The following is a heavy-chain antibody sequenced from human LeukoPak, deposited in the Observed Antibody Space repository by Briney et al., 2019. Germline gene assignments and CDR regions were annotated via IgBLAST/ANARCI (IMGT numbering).Heavy chain of an antibody. CDR3: ARTSGYSSGWYMDYFDY. CDR2: IYYSVST. J-gene: IGHJ4*02. Sequence: SETLSLTCTVSGGSISSYYWSWIRQPPGKGLEWIGYIYYSVSTNYNPSLKSRVTISVDTSKNQFSLKLSSVTAADTAVYYCARTSGYSSGWYMDYFDYWGQGTLVTVSS. D-gene: IGHD6-19*01. CDR1: GGSISSYY. V-gene: IGHV4-59*08.